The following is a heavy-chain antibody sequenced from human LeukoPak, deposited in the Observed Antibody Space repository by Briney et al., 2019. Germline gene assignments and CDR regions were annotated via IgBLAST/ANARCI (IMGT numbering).Heavy chain of an antibody. Sequence: GASVKVSCKASGYTFTSYAMHWVRQAPGQRLEWMGWINAGNGNTKYSQKFQGRVTMTRDTSISTAYMELSRLRSDDTAVYYCARISISNAPDYWGQGTLVTVSS. CDR2: INAGNGNT. D-gene: IGHD3-3*02. CDR1: GYTFTSYA. V-gene: IGHV1-3*01. CDR3: ARISISNAPDY. J-gene: IGHJ4*02.